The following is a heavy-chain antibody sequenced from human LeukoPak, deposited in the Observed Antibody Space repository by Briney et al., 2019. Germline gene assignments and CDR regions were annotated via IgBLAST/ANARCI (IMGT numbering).Heavy chain of an antibody. CDR1: GFTFSSYG. Sequence: PGGSLRLSCAASGFTFSSYGMHWVRQAPGKGLGWVAVISYDRSNKYYADSVKGRFTISRDNSKNTLYMQMNSLRAEDTAVYYCAKTYYYDSSGYETDYWGQGTLVTVSS. CDR2: ISYDRSNK. D-gene: IGHD3-22*01. J-gene: IGHJ4*02. V-gene: IGHV3-30*18. CDR3: AKTYYYDSSGYETDY.